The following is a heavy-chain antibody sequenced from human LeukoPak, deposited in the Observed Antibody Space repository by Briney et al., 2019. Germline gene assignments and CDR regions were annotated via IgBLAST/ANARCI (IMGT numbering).Heavy chain of an antibody. D-gene: IGHD3-9*01. CDR3: ARVDMLTGYFDY. Sequence: ASVKVSCKASGGTFSSYTISWVRQAPAQGLEWMGMIIHILGIANYAQKFQGRVTITADKSTSTAYMELSSLRSEDAAVYYCARVDMLTGYFDYWGQGTLVTVSS. J-gene: IGHJ4*02. CDR1: GGTFSSYT. CDR2: IIHILGIA. V-gene: IGHV1-69*02.